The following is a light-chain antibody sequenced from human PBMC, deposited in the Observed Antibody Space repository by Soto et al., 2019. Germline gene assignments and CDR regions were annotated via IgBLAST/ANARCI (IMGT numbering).Light chain of an antibody. CDR2: AAS. V-gene: IGKV3-15*01. Sequence: IVLTQSPATLSVSPGERVTLSCRASHNIRDKLAWYQQKPGQAPRLLIYAASSRVTAVPARFSGSGSGTEFTLTISSLQSVDFTVYYCQQYSDWPRTFGGGTQVEIK. CDR3: QQYSDWPRT. J-gene: IGKJ4*01. CDR1: HNIRDK.